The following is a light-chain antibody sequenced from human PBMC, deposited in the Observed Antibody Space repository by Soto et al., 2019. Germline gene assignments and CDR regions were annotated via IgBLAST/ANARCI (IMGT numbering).Light chain of an antibody. CDR3: LLSYSGADVV. Sequence: QTVVTQEPSLTVSPGGTVTLTCGFSTGAVTSGHYPYWFQQKPGQAPRTLIYDTSNKHSWTPARFSGSLLGGKAALTLSGAQPEDEAEYYCLLSYSGADVVFGGGTKLTVL. J-gene: IGLJ2*01. CDR1: TGAVTSGHY. CDR2: DTS. V-gene: IGLV7-46*01.